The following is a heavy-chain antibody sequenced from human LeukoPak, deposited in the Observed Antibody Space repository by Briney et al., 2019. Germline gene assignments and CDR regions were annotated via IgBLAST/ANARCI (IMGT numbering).Heavy chain of an antibody. D-gene: IGHD1-7*01. V-gene: IGHV4-30-4*01. Sequence: SQTLSLTCTVSGGSISSGDYYWSWIRQPPGRGLEWIGYIYYSGSTYYNPSLKSRVTISVDTSKNQFSLKLSSVTAADTAVYYCARVEAMELFDYWGQGTLVTVSS. CDR2: IYYSGST. CDR3: ARVEAMELFDY. J-gene: IGHJ4*02. CDR1: GGSISSGDYY.